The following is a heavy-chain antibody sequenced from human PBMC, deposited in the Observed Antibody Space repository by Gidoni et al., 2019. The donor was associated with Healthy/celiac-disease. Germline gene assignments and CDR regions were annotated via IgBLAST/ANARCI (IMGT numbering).Heavy chain of an antibody. D-gene: IGHD6-13*01. V-gene: IGHV1-69*01. CDR3: AREGIAAAGTSPGDYFDY. Sequence: VPLVPSGAGGEEPGSSVKVLCKASGSPFSSYAIRWVRQSPGQGLEWMGGIIPIFGTANYAQKFQGRVTITADESTSTAYMELSSLRSEDTAVYYCAREGIAAAGTSPGDYFDYWGQGTLVTVSS. CDR2: IIPIFGTA. CDR1: GSPFSSYA. J-gene: IGHJ4*02.